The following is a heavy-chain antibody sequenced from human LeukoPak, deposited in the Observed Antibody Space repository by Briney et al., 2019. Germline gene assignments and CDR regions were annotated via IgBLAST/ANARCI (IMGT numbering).Heavy chain of an antibody. Sequence: GGSLRLSCAASGFTFSSYSMNWVRQAPGKGLEWVSSISGSSSYIYYADSVKGRFTISRDNAKNSLYLQMNSLRAEDTAVYYCARYCSGGSCYSEGFDYWGQGTLVTVSS. CDR1: GFTFSSYS. J-gene: IGHJ4*02. D-gene: IGHD2-15*01. V-gene: IGHV3-21*01. CDR3: ARYCSGGSCYSEGFDY. CDR2: ISGSSSYI.